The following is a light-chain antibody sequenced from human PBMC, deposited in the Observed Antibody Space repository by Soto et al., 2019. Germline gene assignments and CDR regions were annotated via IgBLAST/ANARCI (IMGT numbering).Light chain of an antibody. Sequence: QLVLTQPPSASGTPGQRVTISCSGSSSNIGRNTVKWYRQLPGTAHKLLIGSSEQRPSGVPDRFSGSQSGTSASLAISGLQSEDEADYICAAWDDSLNAWAFGGGTKVTVL. CDR2: SSE. CDR1: SSNIGRNT. CDR3: AAWDDSLNAWA. J-gene: IGLJ3*02. V-gene: IGLV1-44*01.